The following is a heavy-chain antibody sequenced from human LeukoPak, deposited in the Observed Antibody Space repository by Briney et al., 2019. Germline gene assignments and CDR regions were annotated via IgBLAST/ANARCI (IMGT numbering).Heavy chain of an antibody. J-gene: IGHJ6*03. CDR1: GGSISSGGYY. V-gene: IGHV4-31*03. D-gene: IGHD2-2*02. CDR3: ARDAVPAAITFAPRTDYYYYYMDV. CDR2: IYYSGST. Sequence: RTSETLSLTCTVSGGSISSGGYYWSWIRQHPGKGLEWIGYIYYSGSTYYNPSLKSRVTISVDTSKNQFSLKLSSVTAADTAVYYCARDAVPAAITFAPRTDYYYYYMDVWGKGTTVTVSS.